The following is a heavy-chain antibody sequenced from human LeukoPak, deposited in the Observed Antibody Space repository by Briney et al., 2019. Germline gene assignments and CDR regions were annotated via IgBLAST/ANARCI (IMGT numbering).Heavy chain of an antibody. D-gene: IGHD3-3*01. CDR3: VGFYYDLWSGYNWFDP. CDR1: GFTFSSYA. V-gene: IGHV3-64D*09. Sequence: GGSLRLSCSASGFTFSSYAMHWVRQAPGKGLEYVSALSSNGGSTYYADSVKGRFTISRDNSKNTLYLQMSSLRAEDTAVYYCVGFYYDLWSGYNWFDPWGQGTLVTVSS. J-gene: IGHJ5*02. CDR2: LSSNGGST.